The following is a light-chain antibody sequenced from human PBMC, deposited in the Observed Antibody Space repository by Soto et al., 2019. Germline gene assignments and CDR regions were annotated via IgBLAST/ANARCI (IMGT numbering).Light chain of an antibody. J-gene: IGKJ1*01. CDR1: QSIGLA. V-gene: IGKV3-15*01. CDR3: QQYTDWPPWT. CDR2: AAS. Sequence: EIVLTQSPATLSLSPGERATLSCRASQSIGLAIAWYQHKPGQAPRLLIYAASTRATGIPARFSGSGSGAEYTLTISSLQSEDFAVYYCQQYTDWPPWTFGQGTKVDIK.